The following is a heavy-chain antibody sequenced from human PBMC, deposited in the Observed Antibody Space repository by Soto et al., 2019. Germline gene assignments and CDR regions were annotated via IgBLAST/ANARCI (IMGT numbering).Heavy chain of an antibody. J-gene: IGHJ6*02. V-gene: IGHV6-1*01. Sequence: PSQTLSLTCAISGDSVSSNSAAWNWIRQSPSRGLEWLGRTCYRSKWYNDYAVSVKSRITINPDTSKNQFSLQLNSVTPEDTAVYYCARDGITIFGVVPDNYGMDVWGQGTTVTVSS. CDR1: GDSVSSNSAA. D-gene: IGHD3-3*01. CDR3: ARDGITIFGVVPDNYGMDV. CDR2: TCYRSKWYN.